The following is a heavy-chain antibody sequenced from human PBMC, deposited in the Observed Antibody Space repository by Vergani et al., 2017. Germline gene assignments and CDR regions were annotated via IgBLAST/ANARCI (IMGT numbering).Heavy chain of an antibody. Sequence: QVQLVESGGGVVQPGRSLRLSCAASGFTFSSYAMHWVRQAPGKGLEWVAVISYDGSNKYYADSVKGRFTIPRDNSKNTLYLQMNSLRAEDTAVYYCARERGVFMTHHAFDIWSQATMVTVSS. J-gene: IGHJ3*02. CDR1: GFTFSSYA. V-gene: IGHV3-30-3*01. D-gene: IGHD1-26*01. CDR3: ARERGVFMTHHAFDI. CDR2: ISYDGSNK.